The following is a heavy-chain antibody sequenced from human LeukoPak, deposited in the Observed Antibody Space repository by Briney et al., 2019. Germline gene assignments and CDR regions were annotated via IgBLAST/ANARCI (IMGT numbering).Heavy chain of an antibody. D-gene: IGHD6-19*01. CDR1: GGSISSSSYY. CDR3: ATTSKQWLVLFDY. V-gene: IGHV4-39*01. CDR2: ICYSGST. Sequence: SETLSLTCTVSGGSISSSSYYWGWIRQPPGKGLEWIGSICYSGSTYYNPSLKSRVTISVDTSKNQFSLKLSSVTAADTAVYYCATTSKQWLVLFDYWGQGTLVTVSS. J-gene: IGHJ4*02.